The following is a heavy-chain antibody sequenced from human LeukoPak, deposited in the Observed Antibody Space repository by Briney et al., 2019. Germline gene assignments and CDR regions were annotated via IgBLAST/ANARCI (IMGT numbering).Heavy chain of an antibody. V-gene: IGHV3-30*03. CDR3: ARALLWFGESRWYYYMDV. CDR1: GFTFSSYG. Sequence: GGSLRLSCAASGFTFSSYGMHWVRQAPGKGLEWVAVISYDGSNKYYADSVKGRFTISRDNSKNTLYLQMNSLRAEDTAVYYCARALLWFGESRWYYYMDVWGKGTTVTISS. D-gene: IGHD3-10*01. CDR2: ISYDGSNK. J-gene: IGHJ6*03.